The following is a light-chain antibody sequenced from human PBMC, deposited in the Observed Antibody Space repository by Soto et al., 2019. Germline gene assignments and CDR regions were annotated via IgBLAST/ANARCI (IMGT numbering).Light chain of an antibody. CDR1: QSINSW. CDR2: KAS. V-gene: IGKV1-5*03. J-gene: IGKJ2*01. Sequence: DIQMTQSPSTLSASIGDTVIITCRASQSINSWLAWYQQKPGKAPKLLIHKASTLESGVPSRSSGSKSGTEFSITISSLQPDDFATFCCQQYDRCPYTFGQGTKLEIK. CDR3: QQYDRCPYT.